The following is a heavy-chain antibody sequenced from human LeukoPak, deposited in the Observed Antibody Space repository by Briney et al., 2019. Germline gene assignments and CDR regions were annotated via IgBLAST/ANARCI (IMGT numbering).Heavy chain of an antibody. Sequence: SQTLSLTCTVSGGSISSGGYYWSWIRQHPGKGLEWIGYIYYSGSTYYNPSLKSRVTISVDTSKNQFSLKLSSVTAADTAVYYCARVRAWGRYSYGYGYFDYWSQGTLVTVSS. CDR2: IYYSGST. D-gene: IGHD5-18*01. V-gene: IGHV4-31*03. CDR3: ARVRAWGRYSYGYGYFDY. J-gene: IGHJ4*02. CDR1: GGSISSGGYY.